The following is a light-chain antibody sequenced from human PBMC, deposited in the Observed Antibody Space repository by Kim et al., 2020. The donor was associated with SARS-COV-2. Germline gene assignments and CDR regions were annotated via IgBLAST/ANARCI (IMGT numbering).Light chain of an antibody. CDR3: LQHRSYPYT. J-gene: IGKJ2*01. CDR1: QDISNY. CDR2: AAS. Sequence: DIQMTQSPSAMSASVGDRVTFTCRASQDISNYLAWFQQKPGKVPERLIYAASSLQGGVPSRFSGSGSGTEFTLTISSLQPEDCATYYCLQHRSYPYTFGQGNKLEI. V-gene: IGKV1-17*03.